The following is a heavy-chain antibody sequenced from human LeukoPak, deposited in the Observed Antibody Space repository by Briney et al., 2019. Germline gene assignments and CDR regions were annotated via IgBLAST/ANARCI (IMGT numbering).Heavy chain of an antibody. CDR1: GFTFSSYS. Sequence: GGSLRLSCAASGFTFSSYSMNWVRQAPGKGLEWISYISSSSSTIYYADSVKGRFTISRDNAKNSLYLQMNSLRAEDTAVYYCAREYYYDSNGYPDAFDIWGQGTMVTVSS. CDR2: ISSSSSTI. D-gene: IGHD3-22*01. CDR3: AREYYYDSNGYPDAFDI. J-gene: IGHJ3*02. V-gene: IGHV3-48*01.